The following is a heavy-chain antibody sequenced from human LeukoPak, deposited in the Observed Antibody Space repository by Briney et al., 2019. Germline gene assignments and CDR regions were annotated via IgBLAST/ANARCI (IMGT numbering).Heavy chain of an antibody. CDR1: GFTFSYYG. V-gene: IGHV3-30*02. CDR3: GRNVDNWNYVDY. J-gene: IGHJ4*02. D-gene: IGHD3-10*02. CDR2: VFADGSNV. Sequence: GGSLRLSCTASGFTFSYYGMHWVRQAPGKGLEWLSFVFADGSNVFYADSVRGRFTISRDDRNNILYLQMNSLRAEDTAMYFCGRNVDNWNYVDYWGQGTLVTVSS.